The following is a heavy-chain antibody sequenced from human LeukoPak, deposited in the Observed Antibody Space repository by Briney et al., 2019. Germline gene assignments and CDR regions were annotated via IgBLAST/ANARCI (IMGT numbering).Heavy chain of an antibody. J-gene: IGHJ6*03. Sequence: SVTVSCKASGGTFSSYAISWVRQAPGQGLEWMGGIIPIFDTANYAQKFQGRVTITMDESTNTAYMELSSLRSEDTAVYYCARLGGGSSSSTSKPYYYYSMDVWGKGTTVTVSS. V-gene: IGHV1-69*05. CDR3: ARLGGGSSSSTSKPYYYYSMDV. CDR2: IIPIFDTA. D-gene: IGHD6-6*01. CDR1: GGTFSSYA.